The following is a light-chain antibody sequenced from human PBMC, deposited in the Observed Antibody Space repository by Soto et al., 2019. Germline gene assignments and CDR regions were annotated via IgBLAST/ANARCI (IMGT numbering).Light chain of an antibody. V-gene: IGLV1-40*01. CDR1: SSNIGAGYD. CDR2: GDS. J-gene: IGLJ3*02. CDR3: SSYTNRDTLV. Sequence: QSVLTQPPSVSGAPGQRVTISCTGSSSNIGAGYDVHWYQQFPGTAPKLLIFGDSNRPSGVPDRFSGSKSGTSASLAITGLQTDDEADYYCSSYTNRDTLVFGGGTKLTVL.